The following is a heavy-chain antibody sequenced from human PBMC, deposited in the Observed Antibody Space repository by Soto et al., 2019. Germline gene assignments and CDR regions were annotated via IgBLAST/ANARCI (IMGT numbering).Heavy chain of an antibody. CDR3: ARKAWTRLDY. CDR2: VFHSGSA. Sequence: QLQLHESGPGLVKPSGTLSLTCGLSGGSLTTPVWWTWVRLRPGKGLEWIGEVFHSGSANYKPSLQSRVTISVDKSTNQSSLRLSSVTAADTAVYYCARKAWTRLDYWGQGALVTVSS. V-gene: IGHV4-4*02. CDR1: GGSLTTPVW. D-gene: IGHD1-1*01. J-gene: IGHJ4*02.